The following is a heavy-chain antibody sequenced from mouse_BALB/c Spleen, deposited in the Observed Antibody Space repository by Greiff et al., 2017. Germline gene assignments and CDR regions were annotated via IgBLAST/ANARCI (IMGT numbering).Heavy chain of an antibody. V-gene: IGHV6-6*02. CDR1: GFTFSSYW. CDR2: IRLKSDNYAT. J-gene: IGHJ2*01. CDR3: TRGTYFAY. D-gene: IGHD2-14*01. Sequence: EVKLVESGGGLVQPGGSMKLSCVASGFTFSSYWMSWVRQSPEKGLEWVAEIRLKSDNYATHYAESVKGKFTISRDDSKSRLYLQMNSLRAEDTGIYYCTRGTYFAYWGQGTTLTVSS.